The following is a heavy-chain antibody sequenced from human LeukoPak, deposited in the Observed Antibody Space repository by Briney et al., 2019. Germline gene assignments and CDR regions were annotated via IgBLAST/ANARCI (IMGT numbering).Heavy chain of an antibody. CDR1: GFALRKYA. CDR3: ARCMVLRQGWCNWFDP. Sequence: GSLRLSCEASGFALRKYAMSWVRRASGKGLEWVSSVKSLGDTHYADSVKGRFTISRDNSEDTVYLQMNSLRVEDTAIYFCARCMVLRQGWCNWFDPWGQGTLVTVSS. V-gene: IGHV3-23*01. D-gene: IGHD2-8*01. J-gene: IGHJ5*02. CDR2: VKSLGDT.